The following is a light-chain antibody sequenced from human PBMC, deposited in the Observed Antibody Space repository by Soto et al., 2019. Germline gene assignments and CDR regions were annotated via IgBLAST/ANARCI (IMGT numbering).Light chain of an antibody. J-gene: IGLJ2*01. CDR1: SSDVGSYNL. CDR2: EVS. V-gene: IGLV2-23*02. Sequence: QSAPTQPASVSGSPGQSITISCTGTSSDVGSYNLVSWYQQHPGKAPKLMIYEVSKRPSGVSNRFSGSKSGNTASLTISGLQAEDEADYYCCSYAGSSTFDVVFGGGTKVTVL. CDR3: CSYAGSSTFDVV.